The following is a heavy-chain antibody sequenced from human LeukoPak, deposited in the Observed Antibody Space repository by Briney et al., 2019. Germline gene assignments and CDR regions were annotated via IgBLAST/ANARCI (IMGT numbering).Heavy chain of an antibody. J-gene: IGHJ5*02. CDR3: ARDPLRRSSSWFGANWFDP. CDR2: IIPIFGTA. Sequence: KPGSSVKVSCKASGGTFSSYAISWVRQAPGQGLEWMGGIIPIFGTANYAQKFQGRVTITADESTSTAYMELISLRSDDTALYYCARDPLRRSSSWFGANWFDPWGQGTLVTVSS. D-gene: IGHD6-13*01. CDR1: GGTFSSYA. V-gene: IGHV1-69*01.